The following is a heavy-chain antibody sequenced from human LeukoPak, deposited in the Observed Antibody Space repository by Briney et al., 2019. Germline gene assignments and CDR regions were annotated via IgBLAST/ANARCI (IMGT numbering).Heavy chain of an antibody. Sequence: GGSLRLSCAASGFTFSSYWMTWVRQAPGKGLEWVSSISSSSSYIYYADSVNGRFTISRDNAKNSLYLQMNSLRAEDTAVYYCARSRTRVAGTSDYWGQGTLVTVSS. V-gene: IGHV3-21*01. D-gene: IGHD6-19*01. CDR1: GFTFSSYW. J-gene: IGHJ4*02. CDR2: ISSSSSYI. CDR3: ARSRTRVAGTSDY.